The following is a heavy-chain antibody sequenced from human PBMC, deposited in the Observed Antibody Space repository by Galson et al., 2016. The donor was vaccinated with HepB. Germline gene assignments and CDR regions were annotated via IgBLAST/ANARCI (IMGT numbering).Heavy chain of an antibody. J-gene: IGHJ4*02. V-gene: IGHV1-46*01. CDR3: ARSSHLTSYCGGDCYVVPLDY. CDR1: GYTFTSYY. D-gene: IGHD2-21*02. CDR2: INPIGGST. Sequence: SVKVSCKASGYTFTSYYISWVRQAPGQGLEWMGIINPIGGSTIYAQKLQGRVTMTRDTSTSTVKMELSSLRSEDTAVYYCARSSHLTSYCGGDCYVVPLDYWGQGTLVTVS.